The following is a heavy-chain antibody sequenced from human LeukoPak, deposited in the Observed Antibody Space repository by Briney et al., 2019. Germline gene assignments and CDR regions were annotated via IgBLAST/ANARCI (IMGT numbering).Heavy chain of an antibody. V-gene: IGHV1-2*02. CDR3: AGYSSSWGFYYYMDV. D-gene: IGHD6-13*01. Sequence: ASVKVSCKASGYTFTGYYMHWVRQAPGQGLEWMGWINPNSGGTNYAQKFQGRVTMTRDTSISTAYMELSRLRSDDTAVYYCAGYSSSWGFYYYMDVWGKGTTVTVSS. CDR1: GYTFTGYY. CDR2: INPNSGGT. J-gene: IGHJ6*03.